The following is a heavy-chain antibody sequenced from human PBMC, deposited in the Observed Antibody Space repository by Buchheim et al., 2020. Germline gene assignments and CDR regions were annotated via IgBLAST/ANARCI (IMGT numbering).Heavy chain of an antibody. V-gene: IGHV4-34*01. CDR1: GGSFSGYY. Sequence: QVQLQQWGAGLLKPSETLSLTCAVYGGSFSGYYWSWIRQPPGKGLEWIGEINQSGSTNYNPSLKSRVTISVDTSKNQFSLKLSSVTAADTAVYYCAIDYDSSGYYPLDYWGQGTL. D-gene: IGHD3-22*01. CDR2: INQSGST. J-gene: IGHJ4*02. CDR3: AIDYDSSGYYPLDY.